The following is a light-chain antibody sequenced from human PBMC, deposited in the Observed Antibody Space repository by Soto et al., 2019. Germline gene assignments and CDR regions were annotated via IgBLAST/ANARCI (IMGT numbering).Light chain of an antibody. CDR1: QGVTSNH. J-gene: IGKJ2*01. CDR2: GVF. CDR3: QHYDGSPLT. V-gene: IGKV3-20*01. Sequence: ENVLTQSPGTVSLSPGERATLSCRASQGVTSNHLAWYQQKPGQAPRLLIYGVFNRATGIPDRFSGSGSGTDFTLTITTLEPEDSGVYFCQHYDGSPLTFGQGTKLEIK.